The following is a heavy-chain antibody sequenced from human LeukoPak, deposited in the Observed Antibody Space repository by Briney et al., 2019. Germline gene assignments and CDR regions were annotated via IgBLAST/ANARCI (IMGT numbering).Heavy chain of an antibody. D-gene: IGHD3-22*01. CDR3: ARDPHHYYDSSGYYFDAFDI. V-gene: IGHV4-34*01. Sequence: PSETLSLTCAVYGGSFSGYYWSWIRQPPGKGLEWIGEINHSGSTNYNPSLKSRVTISVDTSKNQFSLKLSSVTDADTAAYYCARDPHHYYDSSGYYFDAFDIWGQGTMVTVSS. J-gene: IGHJ3*02. CDR2: INHSGST. CDR1: GGSFSGYY.